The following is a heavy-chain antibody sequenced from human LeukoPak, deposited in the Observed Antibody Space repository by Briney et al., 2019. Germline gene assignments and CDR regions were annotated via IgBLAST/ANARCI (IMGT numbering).Heavy chain of an antibody. D-gene: IGHD6-19*01. CDR1: GGSISSYY. V-gene: IGHV4-4*07. Sequence: SETLSLTCTVSGGSISSYYWSWIRQPAGKGLEWIGRIYTSGSTNYNPSLKSRVTMSVDASKNQFSLKLSSVTAADTAVYYCARESGWDQGYYYYYGMDVWGQGTTVTVSS. CDR3: ARESGWDQGYYYYYGMDV. CDR2: IYTSGST. J-gene: IGHJ6*02.